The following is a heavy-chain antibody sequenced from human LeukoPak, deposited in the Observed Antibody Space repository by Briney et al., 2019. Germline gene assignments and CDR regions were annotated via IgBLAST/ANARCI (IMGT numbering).Heavy chain of an antibody. CDR2: IYHSGST. D-gene: IGHD6-19*01. J-gene: IGHJ4*02. CDR3: ARHRYSSGWYVDY. Sequence: SETLSLTCAVSGGSISSGGYSWSWIRQPPGKGLEWIGYIYHSGSTYYNPSLKSRVTMSVDTSKNQFSLKLSSVTAADTAVYYCARHRYSSGWYVDYWGQGTLVTVSS. CDR1: GGSISSGGYS. V-gene: IGHV4-30-2*01.